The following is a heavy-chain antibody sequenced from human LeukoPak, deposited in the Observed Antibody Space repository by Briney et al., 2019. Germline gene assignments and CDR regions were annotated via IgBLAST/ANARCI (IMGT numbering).Heavy chain of an antibody. D-gene: IGHD5-24*01. Sequence: SETPSLTCTVSGGSIGSGSYYWSWIRQPAGKGLEWIGRIYTSGSTNYNPSLKSRVTISVDTSKNQFSLKLSSVTAADTAVYYCARARVATFDYWGQGTLDTVSS. CDR2: IYTSGST. CDR1: GGSIGSGSYY. CDR3: ARARVATFDY. V-gene: IGHV4-61*02. J-gene: IGHJ4*02.